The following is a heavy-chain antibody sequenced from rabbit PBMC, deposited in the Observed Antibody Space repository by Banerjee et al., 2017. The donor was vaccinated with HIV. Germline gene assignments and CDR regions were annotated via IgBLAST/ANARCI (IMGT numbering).Heavy chain of an antibody. CDR1: GFTISSSYY. Sequence: QEQLEESGGALVTPGGTLTLTCTASGFTISSSYYMCWVRQAPGKGPEWIACIYAGSGSTYYASWAKGRFTISKTSSTTVTLQMTSLTAADTATYFCVRDPYIVTALWGPGTLVTDS. J-gene: IGHJ4*01. V-gene: IGHV1S45*01. CDR2: IYAGSGST. D-gene: IGHD1-1*01. CDR3: VRDPYIVTAL.